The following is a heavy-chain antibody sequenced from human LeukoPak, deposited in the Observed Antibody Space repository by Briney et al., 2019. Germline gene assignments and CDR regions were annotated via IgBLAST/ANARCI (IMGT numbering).Heavy chain of an antibody. CDR2: IYTSGST. CDR3: AREYYGSGSQPLYYYYMDV. D-gene: IGHD3-10*01. Sequence: SETLSLTCTVSGGSISSYYWSWIRQPAGKGLEWIGRIYTSGSTNYNPSLKSRVTMSVDTSKNQFSLKLSSVTAADTAVYYCAREYYGSGSQPLYYYYMDVWGKGTTVTVSS. CDR1: GGSISSYY. V-gene: IGHV4-4*07. J-gene: IGHJ6*03.